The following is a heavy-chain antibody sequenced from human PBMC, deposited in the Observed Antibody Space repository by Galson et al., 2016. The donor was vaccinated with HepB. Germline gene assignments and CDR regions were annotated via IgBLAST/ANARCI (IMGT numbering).Heavy chain of an antibody. V-gene: IGHV1-46*01. J-gene: IGHJ4*02. CDR3: ARGEDMTTVSSQFFDY. CDR1: GFIFTNFY. D-gene: IGHD4-11*01. Sequence: SVKVSCKASGFIFTNFYMHWVRQAPGQGLEWMGIINPSGDNTSYAQKFQGRITMTRDTSTSTVYMELSSLRSEDTAVYHCARGEDMTTVSSQFFDYWGQGTLVTV. CDR2: INPSGDNT.